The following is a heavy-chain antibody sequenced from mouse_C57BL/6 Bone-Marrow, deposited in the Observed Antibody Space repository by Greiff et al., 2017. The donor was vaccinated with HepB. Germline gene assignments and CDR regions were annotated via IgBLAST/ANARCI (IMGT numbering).Heavy chain of an antibody. V-gene: IGHV1-81*01. CDR3: ARRGYYKDWYFDY. Sequence: QVQLQHSGAELARPGASVKLSCKASGYTFTSYGISWVKQRTGQGLEWIGEIYPRSGNTYYNEKFKGKATLTADKSSSTAYMELRSLTSEDSAVYFCARRGYYKDWYFDYWGQGTTLTVSS. J-gene: IGHJ2*01. D-gene: IGHD2-12*01. CDR2: IYPRSGNT. CDR1: GYTFTSYG.